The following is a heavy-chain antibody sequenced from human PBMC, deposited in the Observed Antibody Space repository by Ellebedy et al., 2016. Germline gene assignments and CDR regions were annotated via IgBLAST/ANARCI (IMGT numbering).Heavy chain of an antibody. J-gene: IGHJ4*02. CDR1: GFSLSTSEVV. Sequence: SGPTLVKPTQTLTLTCTFSGFSLSTSEVVVGWIRQPPGKALEWLSFIYGNDDKRYRPSLRSRLTITKDTSKNQVVLTMTNMDPVDTGTYFCAHRSTNREVDYWGQGTLVIVSS. CDR2: IYGNDDK. D-gene: IGHD1-14*01. V-gene: IGHV2-5*01. CDR3: AHRSTNREVDY.